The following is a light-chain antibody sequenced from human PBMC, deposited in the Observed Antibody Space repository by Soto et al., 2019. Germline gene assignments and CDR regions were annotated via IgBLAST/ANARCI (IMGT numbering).Light chain of an antibody. Sequence: EIVLTQSPATLSLSPGERATLSCRASQTIASNVAWYQQRPGQPPRLLIFGASTRASDVPDGFTGSGSGTQFTLTISSLRSEDLAVYFCQQYNNWPYTFGQGTKVDIK. CDR3: QQYNNWPYT. J-gene: IGKJ2*01. CDR1: QTIASN. V-gene: IGKV3-15*01. CDR2: GAS.